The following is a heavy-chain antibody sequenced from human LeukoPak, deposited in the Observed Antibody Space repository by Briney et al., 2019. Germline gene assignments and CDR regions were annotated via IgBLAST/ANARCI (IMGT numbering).Heavy chain of an antibody. J-gene: IGHJ6*03. D-gene: IGHD2-15*01. V-gene: IGHV6-1*01. Sequence: SQTLSLTCAISGDSVSSNSAAWNWIRQSPSRGLEWLGRTYYRSKWYNDYAVSVKSRITINPDTSKNQFSLQLNSVTPEDTAVYYCARESNIVVVVAANRSYYYYMDVWGKGTTVTVSS. CDR1: GDSVSSNSAA. CDR3: ARESNIVVVVAANRSYYYYMDV. CDR2: TYYRSKWYN.